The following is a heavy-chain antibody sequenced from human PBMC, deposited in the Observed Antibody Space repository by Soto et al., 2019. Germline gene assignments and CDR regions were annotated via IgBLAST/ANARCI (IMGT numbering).Heavy chain of an antibody. CDR3: ARSDKTYSSGGSCRYFQH. J-gene: IGHJ1*01. CDR1: GYSFTSYW. CDR2: IYPGDSDT. D-gene: IGHD2-15*01. Sequence: GESLKISCKGSGYSFTSYWIGWVRQMPGKGLEWMGIIYPGDSDTRYSPSFQGQVTISADKSISTAYLQWSSLKASDTAMYYCARSDKTYSSGGSCRYFQHWGQGTLVTVSS. V-gene: IGHV5-51*01.